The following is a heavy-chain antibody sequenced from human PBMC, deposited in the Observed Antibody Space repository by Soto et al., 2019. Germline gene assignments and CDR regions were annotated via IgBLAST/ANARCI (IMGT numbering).Heavy chain of an antibody. J-gene: IGHJ4*02. D-gene: IGHD4-17*01. CDR3: ARVAGDYVTYFDY. CDR2: IKQDGSEK. CDR1: GFTFSSYW. Sequence: VGSLRLSCAASGFTFSSYWMSWVRQAPGKGLEWVANIKQDGSEKYYVDSVKGRFTISRDNAKNLLYLQMNSLRAEDTAVYYCARVAGDYVTYFDYWGQGTLVTVSS. V-gene: IGHV3-7*01.